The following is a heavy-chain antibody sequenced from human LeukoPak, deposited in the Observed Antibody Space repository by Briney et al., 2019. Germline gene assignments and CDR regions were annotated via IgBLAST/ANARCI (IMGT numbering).Heavy chain of an antibody. CDR3: ARASYSYDINGWVPFDY. V-gene: IGHV4-61*02. Sequence: PSETLSLTCTVSGGSISSGSYYWSWIRQAAGKGLEWVGRIYTSGSTNYNPSLKSRVTISGDTSKNQFSLRLSSVTAADTAVYYCARASYSYDINGWVPFDYWGQGTLVTVSS. J-gene: IGHJ4*02. D-gene: IGHD3-22*01. CDR1: GGSISSGSYY. CDR2: IYTSGST.